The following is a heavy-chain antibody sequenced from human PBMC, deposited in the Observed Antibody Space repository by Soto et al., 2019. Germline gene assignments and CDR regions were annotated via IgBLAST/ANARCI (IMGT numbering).Heavy chain of an antibody. J-gene: IGHJ6*03. Sequence: GGSLRLSCAASGFTFSSYATSWVRQAPGKGLEWVSYISSSSSTIYYADSVKGRFTISRDNAKNSLYLQMNSLRAEDTAVYYCAREGYDFWSGYYTEDYYYYMDVWGKGTTVTVSS. CDR2: ISSSSSTI. D-gene: IGHD3-3*01. CDR1: GFTFSSYA. CDR3: AREGYDFWSGYYTEDYYYYMDV. V-gene: IGHV3-48*01.